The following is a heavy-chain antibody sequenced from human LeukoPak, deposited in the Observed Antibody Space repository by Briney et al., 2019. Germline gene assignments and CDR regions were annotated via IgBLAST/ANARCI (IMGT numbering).Heavy chain of an antibody. CDR1: RGTFSNYA. J-gene: IGHJ4*02. Sequence: SVKVSCKASRGTFSNYAISWVRQAPGQGLEWMGGIIPIFGTANYAQKFQGRVTITADESTSTAYMELSSLRSEDTAVYYCARTVGYDSYFDYGGQGTLVTVSS. CDR2: IIPIFGTA. V-gene: IGHV1-69*13. CDR3: ARTVGYDSYFDY. D-gene: IGHD3-22*01.